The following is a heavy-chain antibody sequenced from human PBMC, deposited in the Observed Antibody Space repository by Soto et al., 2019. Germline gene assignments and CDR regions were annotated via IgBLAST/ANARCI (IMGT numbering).Heavy chain of an antibody. CDR3: ARGLYYYGSGGYYSERANNWFDP. Sequence: SETLSLTCAVYGGSFSGYYWSWIRQPPGKGLEWIGEINHSGSTNYNPSLKSRVTISVDTSKNQFSLKLSSVTAADTAVYYCARGLYYYGSGGYYSERANNWFDPWGQGTLVTVSS. V-gene: IGHV4-34*01. CDR1: GGSFSGYY. CDR2: INHSGST. J-gene: IGHJ5*02. D-gene: IGHD3-10*01.